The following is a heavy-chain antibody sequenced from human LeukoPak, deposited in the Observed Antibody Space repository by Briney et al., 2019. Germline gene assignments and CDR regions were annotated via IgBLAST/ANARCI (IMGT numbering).Heavy chain of an antibody. D-gene: IGHD6-13*01. V-gene: IGHV1-46*03. CDR2: INRSGGST. J-gene: IGHJ4*02. CDR1: GYTFTSYY. CDR3: AREGIAAAGKDY. Sequence: ASVKVSCKASGYTFTSYYMHWVRQAPGQGLEWMGIINRSGGSTSYAQKFQGRVTMTRDTSTSTVYMELSSLRSEDTAVYYCAREGIAAAGKDYWGQGTLVTVSS.